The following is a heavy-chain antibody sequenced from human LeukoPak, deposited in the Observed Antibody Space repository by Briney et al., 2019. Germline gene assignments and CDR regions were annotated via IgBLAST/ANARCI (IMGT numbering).Heavy chain of an antibody. CDR3: TTSYGSGSYSGDYMDV. CDR1: GFTFTNAW. J-gene: IGHJ6*03. D-gene: IGHD3-10*01. CDR2: FKTKTDGGTT. Sequence: PGGSLRLSCAASGFTFTNAWMSWVRQAPGKGLEWVGRFKTKTDGGTTDYAAPVKGRFTISRDASKNTLYLQMNSLKTEDTAVYYCTTSYGSGSYSGDYMDVWGKGTTVTVSS. V-gene: IGHV3-15*01.